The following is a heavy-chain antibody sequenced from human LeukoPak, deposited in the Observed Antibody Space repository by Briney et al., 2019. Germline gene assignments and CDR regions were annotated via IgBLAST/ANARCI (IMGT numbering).Heavy chain of an antibody. CDR1: GSSISSYY. CDR2: IYYSGST. Sequence: PSETLSLTCTVSGSSISSYYWSWIRQPPGKGLGWIGYIYYSGSTNYNPSLKSRVTISVDTSKNQFSLKLSSVTAADTDVYYCARDRGMESDAFDIWGQGTTVTVSS. V-gene: IGHV4-59*01. J-gene: IGHJ3*02. CDR3: ARDRGMESDAFDI. D-gene: IGHD3-10*01.